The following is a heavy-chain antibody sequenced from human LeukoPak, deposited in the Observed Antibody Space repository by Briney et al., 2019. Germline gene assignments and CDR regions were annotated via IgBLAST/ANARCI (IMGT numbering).Heavy chain of an antibody. CDR1: GDSVSSNSAA. Sequence: SQTLSLTCAISGDSVSSNSAAWNWIRQSPSRGLEWLGRTYYRSKWYNDYAVSVKGRIAINPDTSRNQFSLQLNSVTPEDTAVYYCARAKGRSPLFDYWGQGTLVTVSS. V-gene: IGHV6-1*01. J-gene: IGHJ4*02. CDR2: TYYRSKWYN. D-gene: IGHD6-13*01. CDR3: ARAKGRSPLFDY.